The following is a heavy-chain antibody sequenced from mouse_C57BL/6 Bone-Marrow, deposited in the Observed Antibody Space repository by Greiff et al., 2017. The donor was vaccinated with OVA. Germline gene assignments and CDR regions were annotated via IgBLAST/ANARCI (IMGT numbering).Heavy chain of an antibody. D-gene: IGHD1-1*01. CDR2: IDPENGDT. CDR1: GYTFTSYW. Sequence: EVQLQQSGAELAKPGASVKLSCKASGYTFTSYWMHWVKQRPGQGLEWIGWIDPENGDTAYASKFQGKATITADTSSNTAYLQLSSLTSEDTAVYYCTTLLRLDYWGQGTTLTVSS. J-gene: IGHJ2*01. CDR3: TTLLRLDY. V-gene: IGHV14-4*01.